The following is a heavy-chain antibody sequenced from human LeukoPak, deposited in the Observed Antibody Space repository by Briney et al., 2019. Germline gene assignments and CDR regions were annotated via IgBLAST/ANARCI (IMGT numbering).Heavy chain of an antibody. V-gene: IGHV3-21*01. CDR3: ARDIVLRYFDWLRGTDNFDY. CDR1: GFTFSSYS. D-gene: IGHD3-9*01. Sequence: GGSLRLSCAASGFTFSSYSMNWVRQAPGKGLEWVSSISSSSSYIYYADSVKGRFTISRDNAKNSLYLQMNSLRAEDTAVYYCARDIVLRYFDWLRGTDNFDYWGQGTLVTVSS. CDR2: ISSSSSYI. J-gene: IGHJ4*02.